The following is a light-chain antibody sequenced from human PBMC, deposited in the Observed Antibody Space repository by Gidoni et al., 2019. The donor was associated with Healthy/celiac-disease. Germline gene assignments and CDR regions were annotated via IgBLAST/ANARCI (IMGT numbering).Light chain of an antibody. CDR2: EVS. Sequence: QSALTQPPSASGSPGQSVTISCTGTSSDVCGYNYVSWYQQHPGKAPTLMIYEVSKRPSGVPDRFSGSKSGNTASLTVSGLQAEDEADYYCSSYAGSNNLVFGGGTKLTVL. J-gene: IGLJ2*01. V-gene: IGLV2-8*01. CDR3: SSYAGSNNLV. CDR1: SSDVCGYNY.